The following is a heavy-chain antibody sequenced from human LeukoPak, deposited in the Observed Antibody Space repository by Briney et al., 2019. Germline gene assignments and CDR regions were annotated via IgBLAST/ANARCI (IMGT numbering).Heavy chain of an antibody. V-gene: IGHV3-48*01. D-gene: IGHD3-22*01. CDR1: GFPFSSYG. CDR3: ARKSGSSGYPFDY. J-gene: IGHJ4*02. CDR2: ITSSSSTM. Sequence: GGSLRLSCAASGFPFSSYGMNWVPQAPGKGLEWVSYITSSSSTMYYADAVKGRFAISRDNAKNSLYLQMNRLRAEDTAVYYCARKSGSSGYPFDYWGQGILVTVSS.